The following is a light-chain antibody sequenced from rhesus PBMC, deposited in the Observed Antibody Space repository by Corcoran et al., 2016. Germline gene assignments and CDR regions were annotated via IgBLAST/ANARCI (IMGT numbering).Light chain of an antibody. Sequence: DIQMTQSPSSLSASVGDRVTITCRASQTISSYLVWYQQKPGKVPKLRIYAASSLESGVPSRFSGSGSGTDFTLTISSLQPEDVATYYCQQHNSHPLTFGGGTKVEIK. V-gene: IGKV1-44*01. CDR1: QTISSY. CDR3: QQHNSHPLT. J-gene: IGKJ4*01. CDR2: AAS.